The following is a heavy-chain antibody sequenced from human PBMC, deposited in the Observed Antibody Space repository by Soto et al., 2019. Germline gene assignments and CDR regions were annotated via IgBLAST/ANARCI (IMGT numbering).Heavy chain of an antibody. CDR2: IHSDGTST. D-gene: IGHD1-26*01. CDR3: ARGDRGAFDL. J-gene: IGHJ3*01. CDR1: GFTFDYYW. Sequence: EVQLVESGGGLVQPGESLRLSCAASGFTFDYYWMHWVRQAPGKGLVWVSRIHSDGTSTTYADSVKGRFTISRDNAKNTLSLQMTSLRAEDTAVYYSARGDRGAFDLWGQGTVVTVSS. V-gene: IGHV3-74*01.